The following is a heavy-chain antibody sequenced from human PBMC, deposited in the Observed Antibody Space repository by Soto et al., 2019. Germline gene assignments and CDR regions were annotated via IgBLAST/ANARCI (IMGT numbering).Heavy chain of an antibody. D-gene: IGHD6-13*01. J-gene: IGHJ4*02. V-gene: IGHV1-3*01. Sequence: QVQLVQSGAEVKKPGASVKVSCKASGYTFTSYALYWVRQAPGQRLEWVGWINAGNGGTRYSQKFQGRVTITSDTSASTAYMEMISLRSEDTTVYYCARDLSSSLDYWGQGTLVIVSS. CDR1: GYTFTSYA. CDR2: INAGNGGT. CDR3: ARDLSSSLDY.